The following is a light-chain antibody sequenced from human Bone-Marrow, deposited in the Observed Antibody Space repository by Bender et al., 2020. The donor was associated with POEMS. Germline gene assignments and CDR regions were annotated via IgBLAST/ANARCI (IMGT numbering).Light chain of an antibody. J-gene: IGLJ3*02. CDR1: GSNIGGYP. CDR3: VAWDASLNGWV. Sequence: QSVLTQPPSVSGTPGQRVTISCSGSGSNIGGYPVNWYQQLPGTAPRLLIYTNNERPSGVPDRFCGSKSGTSASLAITGLQSDDEAIYFCVAWDASLNGWVFGGGTKLTVL. CDR2: TNN. V-gene: IGLV1-44*01.